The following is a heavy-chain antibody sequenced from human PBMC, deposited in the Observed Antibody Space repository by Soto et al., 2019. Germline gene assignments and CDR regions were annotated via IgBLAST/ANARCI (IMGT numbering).Heavy chain of an antibody. J-gene: IGHJ3*02. Sequence: GGSLRLSCAASGFTFSSYGMHWVRQAPGKGLEWVAVIWYDGSNKYYADSVKGRFTISRDNSKNTLYLQMNSLRAEDTAVYYCARGHRITMIVVDPNAFDIWGQGTMVTVSS. CDR3: ARGHRITMIVVDPNAFDI. CDR1: GFTFSSYG. D-gene: IGHD3-22*01. V-gene: IGHV3-33*01. CDR2: IWYDGSNK.